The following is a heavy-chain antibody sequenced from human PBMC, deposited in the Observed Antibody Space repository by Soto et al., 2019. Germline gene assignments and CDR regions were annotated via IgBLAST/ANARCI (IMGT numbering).Heavy chain of an antibody. J-gene: IGHJ3*02. V-gene: IGHV3-21*01. CDR2: ISSSSSYI. CDR1: GFTFSSYS. CDR3: ARILRYRATGAFDI. D-gene: IGHD3-9*01. Sequence: TGGSLRLSCAASGFTFSSYSMNWVRQAPGKGLEWVSSISSSSSYIYYADSVKGRFTISRDNAKNSLYLQMNSLRAEDTAVYYCARILRYRATGAFDIWGQGTLVNVS.